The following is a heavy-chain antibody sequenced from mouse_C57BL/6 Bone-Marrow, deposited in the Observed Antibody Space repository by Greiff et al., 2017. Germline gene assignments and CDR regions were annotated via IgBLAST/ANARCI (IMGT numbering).Heavy chain of an antibody. D-gene: IGHD4-1*01. Sequence: EVQLVESGGDLVKPGGSLKLSCAASGFTFSSYGMSWVRQTPDKRLEWVATISSGGSYTYYPDSVKGRFTISRDNAKNTLYLQMSSLKSGDTAMYYCARYWAGFAYWGQGTLVTVSA. J-gene: IGHJ3*01. CDR2: ISSGGSYT. CDR3: ARYWAGFAY. CDR1: GFTFSSYG. V-gene: IGHV5-6*01.